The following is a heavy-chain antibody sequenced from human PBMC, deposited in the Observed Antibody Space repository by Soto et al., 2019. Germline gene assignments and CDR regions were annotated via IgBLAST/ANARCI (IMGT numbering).Heavy chain of an antibody. Sequence: PSETLSLTCTVSGGSISSGDYYWSWIRQPPGKGLEWIGYIYYSGGTYYNPSLKSRVTISVDTSKNQFSLKLSSVTAADTAVYYCARDLGAHYYDSSGPGWFDPWGQGTLVTVSS. V-gene: IGHV4-30-4*01. D-gene: IGHD3-22*01. J-gene: IGHJ5*02. CDR3: ARDLGAHYYDSSGPGWFDP. CDR1: GGSISSGDYY. CDR2: IYYSGGT.